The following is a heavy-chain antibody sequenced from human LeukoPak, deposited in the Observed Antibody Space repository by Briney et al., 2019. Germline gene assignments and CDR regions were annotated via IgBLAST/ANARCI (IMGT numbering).Heavy chain of an antibody. D-gene: IGHD2-2*01. J-gene: IGHJ4*02. CDR2: LIPILGIA. CDR1: GGTFSSYA. Sequence: SVKVSCKASGGTFSSYAISWVRQAPGQGLEWMGRLIPILGIANYAQKFQGRVTITADKSTSTAYMGLSSLRSEDTAVYYCARAGYCSSTICIRFDYWGQGTLVTVSS. CDR3: ARAGYCSSTICIRFDY. V-gene: IGHV1-69*04.